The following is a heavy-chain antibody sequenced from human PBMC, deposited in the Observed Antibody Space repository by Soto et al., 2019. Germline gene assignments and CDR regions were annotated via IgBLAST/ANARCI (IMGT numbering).Heavy chain of an antibody. CDR1: GGSISSYY. D-gene: IGHD4-17*01. V-gene: IGHV4-59*08. J-gene: IGHJ5*02. Sequence: QVQLQESGPGLVKPSETLSLTCTVSGGSISSYYRSWIRQPPGKGLEWIGYIYYSGSTNYNPSLKSRVTISVDTSKNQFSLKLISVTAADTAVYYCARASTVTTRGSRNNWFDPWGQGTLVTVSS. CDR3: ARASTVTTRGSRNNWFDP. CDR2: IYYSGST.